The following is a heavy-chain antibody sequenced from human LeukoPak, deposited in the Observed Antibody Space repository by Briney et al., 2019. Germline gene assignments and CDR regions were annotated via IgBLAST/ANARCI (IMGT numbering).Heavy chain of an antibody. J-gene: IGHJ3*01. V-gene: IGHV1-2*02. CDR2: IDPESGGT. Sequence: ASVKVSCKASGYTLTEMHLNSVRQAPGHGLEWMGWIDPESGGTTFTQNFPVRLTMTRDTSINTAYMELSRLTSDDTTVYYCARELGINAFDVWGQGTMVTVSS. D-gene: IGHD7-27*01. CDR1: GYTLTEMH. CDR3: ARELGINAFDV.